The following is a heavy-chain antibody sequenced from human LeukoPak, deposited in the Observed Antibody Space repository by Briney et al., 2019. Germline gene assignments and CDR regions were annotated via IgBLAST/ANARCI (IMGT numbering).Heavy chain of an antibody. CDR2: ISAYNGNT. Sequence: ASVKVSYKASGYTFTSYGISWVRQAPGQGLEWMGWISAYNGNTNYAQKLQGRVTMTTDTSTSTAYMELRSLRSDDTAVYYCARDARYCTNGVCYPIFGYWGQGTLVTVSS. CDR1: GYTFTSYG. D-gene: IGHD2-8*01. V-gene: IGHV1-18*01. CDR3: ARDARYCTNGVCYPIFGY. J-gene: IGHJ4*02.